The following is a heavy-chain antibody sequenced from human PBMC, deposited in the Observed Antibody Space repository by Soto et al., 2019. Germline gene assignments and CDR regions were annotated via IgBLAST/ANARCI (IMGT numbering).Heavy chain of an antibody. CDR1: GGSISSSSYY. D-gene: IGHD4-17*01. CDR2: IYYSGST. Sequence: QLQLQESGPGLVKPSETLSLTCTVSGGSISSSSYYWGWIRQPPGKGLEWIGSIYYSGSTYYNPSLKSRVTISVDTSKNQFSLKLSSVTAADTAVYYCARPTGTTVTFFDYWGQETLVTVSS. J-gene: IGHJ4*02. V-gene: IGHV4-39*01. CDR3: ARPTGTTVTFFDY.